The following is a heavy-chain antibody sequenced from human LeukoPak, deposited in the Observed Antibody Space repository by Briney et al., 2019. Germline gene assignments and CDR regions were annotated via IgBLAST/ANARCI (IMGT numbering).Heavy chain of an antibody. V-gene: IGHV3-21*01. CDR2: ISSSSSYI. CDR3: ARDAGGSSNFDY. J-gene: IGHJ4*02. Sequence: GGSLRLSCAASGFTFSSCSMNWVRQAPGKGLEWVSSISSSSSYIYYADSVKGRFTISRDNAKNSLYLQMNSLRVEDTAVYYCARDAGGSSNFDYWGQGTLVTVSS. CDR1: GFTFSSCS. D-gene: IGHD1-26*01.